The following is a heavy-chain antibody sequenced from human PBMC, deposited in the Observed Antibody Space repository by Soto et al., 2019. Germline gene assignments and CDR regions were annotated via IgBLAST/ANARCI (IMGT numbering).Heavy chain of an antibody. V-gene: IGHV3-74*01. CDR3: ASDPDYGDYVVRAFDI. J-gene: IGHJ3*02. D-gene: IGHD4-17*01. CDR2: INSDGSST. CDR1: GFTFSSYW. Sequence: GGSLRLSCAASGFTFSSYWMHWVRQAPGKGLVWVSCINSDGSSTSYADSVKGRFTISRDNAKNTLYLQMNSLRAEDTAVYYCASDPDYGDYVVRAFDIWGQGTMVTVSS.